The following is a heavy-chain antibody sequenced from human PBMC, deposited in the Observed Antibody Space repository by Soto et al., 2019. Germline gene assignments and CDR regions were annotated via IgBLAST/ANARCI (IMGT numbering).Heavy chain of an antibody. CDR2: ISGSGNT. V-gene: IGHV4-4*07. Sequence: QVQLQESGPGLVKPSETLSLTCTVSGGSISSFYWSWIRQPAGKGLEWIGRISGSGNTNYNPSLKSRVIMSIDPSKKQFSLRLTSVTAADTAVYYCAKDQISIFGVETTIFGVITLWGQGTLVTVSS. J-gene: IGHJ4*02. D-gene: IGHD3-3*01. CDR3: AKDQISIFGVETTIFGVITL. CDR1: GGSISSFY.